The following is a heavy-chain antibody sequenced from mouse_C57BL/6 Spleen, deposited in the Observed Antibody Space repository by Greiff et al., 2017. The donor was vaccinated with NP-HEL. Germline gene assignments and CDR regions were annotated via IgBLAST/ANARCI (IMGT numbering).Heavy chain of an antibody. V-gene: IGHV1-22*01. Sequence: EVQLQQSGPELVKPGASVKMSCKASGYTFTDYNMHWVKQSHGKSLEWIGYINPNNGGTSYNQKFKGKATLTVNKSSSTAYMELRSLTSEDSAVYYCARGGNWDESYYAMDYWGQGTSVTVSS. D-gene: IGHD4-1*02. J-gene: IGHJ4*01. CDR1: GYTFTDYN. CDR2: INPNNGGT. CDR3: ARGGNWDESYYAMDY.